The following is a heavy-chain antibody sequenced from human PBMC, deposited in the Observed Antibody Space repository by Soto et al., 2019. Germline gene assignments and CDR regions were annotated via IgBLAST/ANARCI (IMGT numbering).Heavy chain of an antibody. CDR3: ARDPFFDY. Sequence: QVQLVESGGGVVQPGRSLRLSCAATGITFSSHAMHWARHAPGKGLEWVALISHDGSNKYYADSVKGRFTISRDNSKNTLYLQMNSLRAEDTAVYYCARDPFFDYWGQGTLVTVSS. V-gene: IGHV3-30-3*01. J-gene: IGHJ4*02. CDR1: GITFSSHA. CDR2: ISHDGSNK.